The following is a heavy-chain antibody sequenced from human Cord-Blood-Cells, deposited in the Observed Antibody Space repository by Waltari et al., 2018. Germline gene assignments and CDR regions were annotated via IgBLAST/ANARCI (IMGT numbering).Heavy chain of an antibody. CDR3: AREPLGY. CDR2: ISYDGSNK. V-gene: IGHV3-30*04. J-gene: IGHJ4*02. CDR1: GFTFGSYA. Sequence: QVQLVESGGGVVQPGRSLRLSCAASGFTFGSYAMHWVRQAPGKGLEWVAVISYDGSNKYYADSVKGRFTISRDNSKNTLYLQMNSLRAEDTAVYYCAREPLGYWGQGTLVTVSS.